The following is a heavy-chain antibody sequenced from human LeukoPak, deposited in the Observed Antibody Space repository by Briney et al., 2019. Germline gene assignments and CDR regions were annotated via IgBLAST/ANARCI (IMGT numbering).Heavy chain of an antibody. CDR1: GGSFSGYY. CDR2: INHSGST. V-gene: IGHV4-34*01. D-gene: IGHD6-13*01. Sequence: SETLSLTCAVYGGSFSGYYWSWIRQPPGKGLEWIGEINHSGSTNYNPPLKSRVTISVDTSKNQFSLKLSSVTAADTAVYYCARGPKRGIAAAGSRMGRHAFDIWGQGTMVTVSS. CDR3: ARGPKRGIAAAGSRMGRHAFDI. J-gene: IGHJ3*02.